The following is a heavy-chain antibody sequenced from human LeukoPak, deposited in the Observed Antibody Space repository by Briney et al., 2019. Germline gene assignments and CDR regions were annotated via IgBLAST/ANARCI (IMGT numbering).Heavy chain of an antibody. D-gene: IGHD2-2*01. CDR1: GYTLTELS. V-gene: IGHV1-24*01. CDR2: FDPEDGET. CDR3: ATFGSRGYQLLSYYYYGMDV. Sequence: ASVKVSCKVSGYTLTELSMHWVRQAPGKGLKWMGGFDPEDGETIYAQKFQGRVTMTEDTSTDTAYMELSSLRSEDTAVYYCATFGSRGYQLLSYYYYGMDVWGQGTTVTVSS. J-gene: IGHJ6*02.